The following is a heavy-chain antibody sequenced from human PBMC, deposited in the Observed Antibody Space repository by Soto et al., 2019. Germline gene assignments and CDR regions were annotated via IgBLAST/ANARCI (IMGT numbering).Heavy chain of an antibody. CDR2: IDWDDDK. CDR1: GFSLSTSGMC. J-gene: IGHJ4*02. Sequence: SGPTLVKPTPTLTLTCTFSGFSLSTSGMCVSWIRQPPGKALEWLALIDWDDDKYYSTSLKTRLTISKDTSKNQVVLTMTNMDPVDTATYYCARIRSGSYWRYFDYWGQGTLVTVSS. V-gene: IGHV2-70*01. CDR3: ARIRSGSYWRYFDY. D-gene: IGHD1-26*01.